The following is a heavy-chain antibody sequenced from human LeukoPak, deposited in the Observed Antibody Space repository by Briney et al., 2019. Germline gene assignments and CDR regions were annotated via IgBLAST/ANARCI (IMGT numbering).Heavy chain of an antibody. D-gene: IGHD3-3*01. CDR2: IRGKAYGGTT. CDR1: GFTFSDYY. CDR3: TRGSDTIFGVARDGFDS. Sequence: GGSLRLSCAASGFTFSDYYMSWIRQAPGKGLGWVGFIRGKAYGGTTEYAASVKGRFTISRDDSESTTYLQINSLKTEDTAVYYCTRGSDTIFGVARDGFDSWGQGTLVTVSS. V-gene: IGHV3-71*01. J-gene: IGHJ4*02.